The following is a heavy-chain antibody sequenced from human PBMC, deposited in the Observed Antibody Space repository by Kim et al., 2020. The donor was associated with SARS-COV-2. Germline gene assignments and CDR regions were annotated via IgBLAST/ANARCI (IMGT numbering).Heavy chain of an antibody. D-gene: IGHD3-3*01. CDR3: ARVWSGYQSGRIAGPLYYFDY. V-gene: IGHV4-61*01. J-gene: IGHJ4*02. Sequence: SETLSLTCTVSGGSVSSGSYYWSWIRQPPGKGLEWIGYIYYSGSTNYNPSLKSRVTISVDTSKNQFSLKLSSVTAADTAVYYCARVWSGYQSGRIAGPLYYFDYWGQGTLVTVSS. CDR1: GGSVSSGSYY. CDR2: IYYSGST.